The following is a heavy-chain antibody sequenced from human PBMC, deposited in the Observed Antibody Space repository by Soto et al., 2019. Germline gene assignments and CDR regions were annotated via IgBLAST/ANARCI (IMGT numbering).Heavy chain of an antibody. CDR3: ARDRIYDFWSGPIVYYYGMDV. D-gene: IGHD3-3*01. V-gene: IGHV1-2*02. CDR1: GYTFTGYY. Sequence: GASVKVSCKASGYTFTGYYMHWVRQAPGQGLEWMGWINPNSGGTNYAQKFQGRVTMTRDTSISTAYMELSRLRSDDTAVYYCARDRIYDFWSGPIVYYYGMDVWGQGTTVTVSS. J-gene: IGHJ6*02. CDR2: INPNSGGT.